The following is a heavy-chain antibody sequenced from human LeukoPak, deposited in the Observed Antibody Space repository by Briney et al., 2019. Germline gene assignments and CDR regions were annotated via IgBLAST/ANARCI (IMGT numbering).Heavy chain of an antibody. CDR2: ISSSSSYI. CDR1: GFTFSSYA. V-gene: IGHV3-21*01. CDR3: ARDRYSSGWMTFDY. D-gene: IGHD6-19*01. Sequence: GGSLRFSCAASGFTFSSYAMSWVRQAPGKGLEWVSSISSSSSYIYYADSVKGRFTISRDNAKNSLYLQMNSLRAEDTAVYYCARDRYSSGWMTFDYWGQGTLVTVSS. J-gene: IGHJ4*02.